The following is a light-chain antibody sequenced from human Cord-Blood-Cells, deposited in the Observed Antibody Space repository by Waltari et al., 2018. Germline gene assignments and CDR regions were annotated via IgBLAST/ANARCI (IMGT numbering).Light chain of an antibody. V-gene: IGKV3-11*01. Sequence: EIVLTQSPPTLSLSPGARATLSCRASQSVSSYLAWYQQKPGQAPRLLIYDASNSATGIPARFSGSGSGTDFTLTISSLEPEDFAVYYCQQRSNWPPLTFGGGTKVEIK. CDR3: QQRSNWPPLT. J-gene: IGKJ4*01. CDR1: QSVSSY. CDR2: DAS.